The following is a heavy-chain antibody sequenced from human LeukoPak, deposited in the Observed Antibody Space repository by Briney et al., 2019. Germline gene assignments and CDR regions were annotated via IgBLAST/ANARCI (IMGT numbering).Heavy chain of an antibody. J-gene: IGHJ4*02. CDR2: MNQDGSEQ. CDR3: SRGQGCAY. CDR1: GFTFRSYW. D-gene: IGHD2-8*01. V-gene: IGHV3-7*04. Sequence: GGSLRLSCAASGFTFRSYWMTWVRQYPGKGLEWVANMNQDGSEQYYVDSVKGRFTISRDNGKKSLYLQMNSLRAEDTAVYYCSRGQGCAYWGQGTLVTVSS.